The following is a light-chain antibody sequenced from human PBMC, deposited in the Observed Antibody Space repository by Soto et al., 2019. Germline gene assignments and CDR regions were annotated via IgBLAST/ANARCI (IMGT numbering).Light chain of an antibody. CDR1: QSISSW. CDR2: KAS. V-gene: IGKV1-5*03. Sequence: DIQMTLSVSTVSVSVGDRVTITCRASQSISSWLAWYQQKPVKAPKLLIYKASSLESGVPSRFSGSGSGTEFTLTICILQPEDFATYYSQQYTSYSWTFGQVTKV. J-gene: IGKJ1*01. CDR3: QQYTSYSWT.